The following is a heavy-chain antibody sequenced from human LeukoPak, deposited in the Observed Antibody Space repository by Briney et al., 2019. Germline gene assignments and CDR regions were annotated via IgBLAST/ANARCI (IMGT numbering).Heavy chain of an antibody. J-gene: IGHJ4*02. V-gene: IGHV4-59*01. CDR1: GGSISRYY. D-gene: IGHD3/OR15-3a*01. CDR3: ASVYYFSPRFDY. CDR2: IYYSGST. Sequence: SETLSPTCTVSGGSISRYYWNWIRQPPGKGLEWIGYIYYSGSTNYNPSLKSRVTISVDKSKNQFSLKLTSVTAANTAVYYCASVYYFSPRFDYGGQETLVTV.